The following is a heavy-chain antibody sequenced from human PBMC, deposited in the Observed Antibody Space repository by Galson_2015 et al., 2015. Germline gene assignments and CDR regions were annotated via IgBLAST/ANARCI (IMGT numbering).Heavy chain of an antibody. CDR1: GFTFSSYS. CDR3: ARAYCGGDCYSGGDN. J-gene: IGHJ4*02. V-gene: IGHV3-48*01. D-gene: IGHD2-21*02. CDR2: ISSSSSTI. Sequence: SLRLSCAASGFTFSSYSMNWVRQAPGKGLEWVSYISSSSSTIYYADSVKGRFTISRDNAKNSLYLQMNSLRAEDTAVYYCARAYCGGDCYSGGDNWGQGTLVTVSS.